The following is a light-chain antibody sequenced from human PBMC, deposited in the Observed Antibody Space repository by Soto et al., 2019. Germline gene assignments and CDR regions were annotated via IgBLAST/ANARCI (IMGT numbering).Light chain of an antibody. CDR2: GAS. CDR1: QSVSSSY. CDR3: QQYGSSPP. V-gene: IGKV3-20*01. Sequence: EIVLTQSPGTLSLSPGERATLSCRASQSVSSSYLAWYQQKPGQAPRLLIYGASSRATGIPDRFSGSGSGTDVTLTISRLEPEDFAVYYCQQYGSSPPFGPGTKVDIK. J-gene: IGKJ3*01.